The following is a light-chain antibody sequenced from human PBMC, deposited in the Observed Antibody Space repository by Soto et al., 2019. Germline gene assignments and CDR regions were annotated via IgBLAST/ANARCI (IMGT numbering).Light chain of an antibody. CDR2: GAS. CDR1: QRITNNF. CDR3: QQYGRSPFT. Sequence: EIVLTQSPGTLSLSPGERATLSCRASQRITNNFLAWFQQRPGLAPRLLIYGASSRASGIPGKFSGSGSGTEFALTISRLEPEDFAVYYCQQYGRSPFTFGQGTKLQIK. V-gene: IGKV3-20*01. J-gene: IGKJ2*01.